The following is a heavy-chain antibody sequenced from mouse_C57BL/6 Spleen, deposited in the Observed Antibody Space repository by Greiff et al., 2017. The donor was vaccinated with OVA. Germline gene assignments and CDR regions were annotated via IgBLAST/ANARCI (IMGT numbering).Heavy chain of an antibody. CDR1: GFTFSDYG. J-gene: IGHJ3*01. V-gene: IGHV5-17*01. CDR2: ISSGSSTI. CDR3: ARGERGAWFAY. Sequence: EVQGVESGGGLVKPGGSLKLSCAASGFTFSDYGMHWVRQAPEKGLEWVAYISSGSSTIYYADTVKGRFTISRDNAKNTLFLQMTSLRSEDTAMYYCARGERGAWFAYWGQGTLVTVSA.